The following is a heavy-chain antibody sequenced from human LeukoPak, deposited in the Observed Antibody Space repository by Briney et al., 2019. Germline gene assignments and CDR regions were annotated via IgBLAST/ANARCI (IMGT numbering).Heavy chain of an antibody. CDR2: INHSGST. Sequence: SETLSLTCTVSGGSISSYYWSWIRQPPGKGLEWIGEINHSGSTNYNPSLKSRVTISVDTSKNQFSLKLSSVTAADTAVYYCATARPRISGFDYWGQGTLVTVSS. CDR3: ATARPRISGFDY. CDR1: GGSISSYY. V-gene: IGHV4-34*01. D-gene: IGHD3-10*01. J-gene: IGHJ4*02.